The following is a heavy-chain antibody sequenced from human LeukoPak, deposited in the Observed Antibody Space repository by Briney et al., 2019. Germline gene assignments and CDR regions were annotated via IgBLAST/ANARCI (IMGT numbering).Heavy chain of an antibody. D-gene: IGHD3-10*02. CDR3: AELGITMIGGV. CDR1: GFTFSSYW. J-gene: IGHJ6*04. V-gene: IGHV3-7*01. Sequence: GGSLRLSCAASGFTFSSYWMGWVRQAPGKGLEWVANIKQDGSEKYYVDSVKGRFTISRDNAKNSLYLQMNSLRAEDTAVHYCAELGITMIGGVWGKGTTVTISS. CDR2: IKQDGSEK.